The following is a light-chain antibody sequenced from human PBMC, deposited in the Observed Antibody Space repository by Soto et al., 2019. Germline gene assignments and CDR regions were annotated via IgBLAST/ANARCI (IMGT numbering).Light chain of an antibody. CDR2: EVS. CDR1: SSDVGGYNY. J-gene: IGLJ1*01. Sequence: QSALTQPAFVSGSPGQSITISCTGTSSDVGGYNYVSWYQHPPGKAPKLMISEVSNRPSGVSNRFSGSNSGNTASLTISGLQAEDEADYYCSSYTSTSTRVFGTGTKLTVL. V-gene: IGLV2-14*01. CDR3: SSYTSTSTRV.